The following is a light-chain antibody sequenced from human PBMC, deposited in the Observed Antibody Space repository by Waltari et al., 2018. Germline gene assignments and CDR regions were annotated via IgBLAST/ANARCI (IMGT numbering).Light chain of an antibody. CDR3: QQRANWPPLT. V-gene: IGKV3-11*01. CDR1: QSVYNF. Sequence: EVVLTQSPATLSLSPGESATLSCRASQSVYNFLAWYQQKPGQAPRLLIYEASQRATGIPARFSGSGAGTDFTLTISSLEPEDAAVYYCQQRANWPPLTFGGGTKVEIK. CDR2: EAS. J-gene: IGKJ4*01.